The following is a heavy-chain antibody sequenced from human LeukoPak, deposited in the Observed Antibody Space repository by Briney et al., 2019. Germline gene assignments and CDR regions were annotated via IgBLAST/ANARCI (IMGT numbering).Heavy chain of an antibody. Sequence: SETLSLTCTVSGGSISSYYWSWIRQPPGKGLEWIGYIYYSGSTNYNPSLKGRVTISVDTSKNQFSLKLSSVTAADTAVYYCARHHCSSTSCYIFDYWGQGTLVTVSS. J-gene: IGHJ4*02. D-gene: IGHD2-2*02. V-gene: IGHV4-59*01. CDR3: ARHHCSSTSCYIFDY. CDR2: IYYSGST. CDR1: GGSISSYY.